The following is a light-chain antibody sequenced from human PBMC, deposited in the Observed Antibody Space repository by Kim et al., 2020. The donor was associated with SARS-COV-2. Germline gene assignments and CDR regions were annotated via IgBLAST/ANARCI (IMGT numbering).Light chain of an antibody. Sequence: ASVGARITITFRESQGISRWLAWYQQKLGKAPKLLIYAASSLHSGVPSRFSGSGSGTDFTLTISSLQPEDFATYFCQQANSFPITFGQGTRLEIK. CDR3: QQANSFPIT. V-gene: IGKV1-12*01. J-gene: IGKJ5*01. CDR2: AAS. CDR1: QGISRW.